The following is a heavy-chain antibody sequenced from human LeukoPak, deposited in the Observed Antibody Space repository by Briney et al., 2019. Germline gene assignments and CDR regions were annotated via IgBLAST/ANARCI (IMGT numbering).Heavy chain of an antibody. V-gene: IGHV4-38-2*02. Sequence: SETLSLTCTVSGYSISSGYYWGWIRQPPGKGLEWIGSIYHSGSTYYNPSLKSRVTVSVDTSKNQFSLKLSSVTAADTAVYYCARHVSGSYWGYYYYMDVWGKGTTVTISS. J-gene: IGHJ6*03. CDR3: ARHVSGSYWGYYYYMDV. D-gene: IGHD1-26*01. CDR2: IYHSGST. CDR1: GYSISSGYY.